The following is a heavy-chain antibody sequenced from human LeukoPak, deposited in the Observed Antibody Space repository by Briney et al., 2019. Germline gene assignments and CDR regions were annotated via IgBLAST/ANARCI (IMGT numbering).Heavy chain of an antibody. D-gene: IGHD2-8*02. J-gene: IGHJ4*02. CDR2: IKQDGGEK. Sequence: GGSLRLSCAASGFSFSGYSMNWVRQAPGKGLEWVANIKQDGGEKYYVDSVKGRFTISRDNAKNSLYLQMNSLRAEDTAVYYCARVAGFLVDYYFDYWGQGTLVTVSS. CDR1: GFSFSGYS. V-gene: IGHV3-7*01. CDR3: ARVAGFLVDYYFDY.